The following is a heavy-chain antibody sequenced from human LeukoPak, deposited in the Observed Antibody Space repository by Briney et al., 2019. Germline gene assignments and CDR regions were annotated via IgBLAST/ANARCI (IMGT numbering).Heavy chain of an antibody. CDR2: IGTAGDT. V-gene: IGHV3-13*01. Sequence: GGSLRLSCAASGFTFSDYYMHWVRQATGKGLEWVSAIGTAGDTYYPGSVKGRFTISRENAKNSLYLQMNSLRAEDTAVYYCATTGVGSSDDYWGQGTLVTVSS. D-gene: IGHD4-23*01. J-gene: IGHJ4*02. CDR1: GFTFSDYY. CDR3: ATTGVGSSDDY.